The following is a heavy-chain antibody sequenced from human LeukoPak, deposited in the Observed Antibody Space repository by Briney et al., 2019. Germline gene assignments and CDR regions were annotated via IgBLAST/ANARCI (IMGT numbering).Heavy chain of an antibody. V-gene: IGHV4-59*01. CDR1: GGSISSYY. CDR2: IYYSGST. D-gene: IGHD5-12*01. Sequence: KPSETLSLTCTVSGGSISSYYWSWIRQPPGKGLEWIGYIYYSGSTNYNPSLKSRVTISVDTSKNQFSLKLSSVTAADMAVYYCASSGGRGGYSGYVDYWGQGTLVTVSS. CDR3: ASSGGRGGYSGYVDY. J-gene: IGHJ4*02.